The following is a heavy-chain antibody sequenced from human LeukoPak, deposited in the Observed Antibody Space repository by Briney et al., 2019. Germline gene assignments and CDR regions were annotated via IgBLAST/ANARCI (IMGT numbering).Heavy chain of an antibody. CDR1: GFTFSSYG. CDR2: ISYDGSNK. D-gene: IGHD3-16*01. CDR3: AKDRRATVGGSFDY. V-gene: IGHV3-30*18. Sequence: SGGSLRLSCAASGFTFSSYGMHWVRQAPGKGLEWVAVISYDGSNKYYADSVKGRFTISRDNSKNTLYLQMNSLRAEDTAVYYCAKDRRATVGGSFDYWGQGTLVTVSS. J-gene: IGHJ4*02.